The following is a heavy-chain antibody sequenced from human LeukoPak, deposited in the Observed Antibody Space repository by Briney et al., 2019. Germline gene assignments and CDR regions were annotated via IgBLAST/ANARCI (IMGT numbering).Heavy chain of an antibody. J-gene: IGHJ5*02. CDR1: GFTFSSYS. D-gene: IGHD6-13*01. Sequence: PGGSLRLSCAASGFTFSSYSMNWVRQAPGKGLEWVSSISSTSSYIYYADSVKGRFTISRDNAKNSLYLQMNSLRAEDTAVYYCARALRGTRQQLVRSWFDPWGQGTLVTVSS. CDR3: ARALRGTRQQLVRSWFDP. V-gene: IGHV3-21*01. CDR2: ISSTSSYI.